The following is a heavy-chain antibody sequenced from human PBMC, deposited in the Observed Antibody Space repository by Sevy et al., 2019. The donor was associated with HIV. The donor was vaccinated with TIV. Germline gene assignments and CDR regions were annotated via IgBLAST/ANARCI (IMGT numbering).Heavy chain of an antibody. Sequence: GGSLRLSCAASGFTFSSNAMSWVRQAPGKGLEWVSAISGSGGSTYYADSVKGRFTISRDNSKNTLYLQMNSLRAEDTAVYYCANCPSDSSGYYAFDIWGQGTMVTVSS. CDR3: ANCPSDSSGYYAFDI. V-gene: IGHV3-23*01. D-gene: IGHD3-22*01. J-gene: IGHJ3*02. CDR1: GFTFSSNA. CDR2: ISGSGGST.